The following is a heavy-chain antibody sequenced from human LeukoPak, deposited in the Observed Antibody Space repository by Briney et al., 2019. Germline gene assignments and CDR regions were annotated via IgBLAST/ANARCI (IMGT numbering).Heavy chain of an antibody. V-gene: IGHV3-30*03. CDR3: ASHYDSSGYYYYGY. Sequence: PGRSLRLSCAASGFTVSSYGMHWVRQAPGKGLEWVAVISYDGSNKYYADSVKGRFTISRDNSKNTLYLQMNSLRAEDTAVYYCASHYDSSGYYYYGYWGQGTLVTVSS. CDR2: ISYDGSNK. CDR1: GFTVSSYG. J-gene: IGHJ4*02. D-gene: IGHD3-22*01.